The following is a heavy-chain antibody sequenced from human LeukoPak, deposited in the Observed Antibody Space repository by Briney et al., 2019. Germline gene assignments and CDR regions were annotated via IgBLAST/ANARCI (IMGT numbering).Heavy chain of an antibody. D-gene: IGHD1-26*01. CDR1: GFTFNSYS. CDR2: IIGSGTEM. Sequence: PGGSLRLSCGVSGFTFNSYSMNWVRQAPGKGLEWVASIIGSGTEMFYADSVKGRFTISRDNSKKSLYLQMNSLRVEDTAVYYCAKVQSDIVGAVFFAFDVWSQGTMVSVSS. J-gene: IGHJ3*01. CDR3: AKVQSDIVGAVFFAFDV. V-gene: IGHV3-21*01.